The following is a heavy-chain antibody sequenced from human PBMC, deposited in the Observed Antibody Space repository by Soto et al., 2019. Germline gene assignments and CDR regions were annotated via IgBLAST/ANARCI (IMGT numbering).Heavy chain of an antibody. Sequence: GGSLRLSCAASGFTFSSYVMHWVGQSPGKGLEWVANIKQDGSEKYYVDSVKGRFTISRDNAKNSLYLQMNSLRAEDTAVYYCARVGGGTLYYYYGMDVWGQGTTVTVSS. CDR3: ARVGGGTLYYYYGMDV. J-gene: IGHJ6*02. CDR2: IKQDGSEK. D-gene: IGHD2-15*01. CDR1: GFTFSSYV. V-gene: IGHV3-7*01.